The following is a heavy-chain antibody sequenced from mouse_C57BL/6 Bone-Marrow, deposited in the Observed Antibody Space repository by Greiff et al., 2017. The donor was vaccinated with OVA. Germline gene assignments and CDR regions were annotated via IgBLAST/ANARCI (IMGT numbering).Heavy chain of an antibody. V-gene: IGHV5-6*01. CDR1: GFTFSSYG. CDR3: ARQMDY. CDR2: ISSGGSYT. Sequence: VQLQESGGDLVKPGGSLKLSCAASGFTFSSYGMSWVRQTPDKRLEWVATISSGGSYTYYPDSVKGRFTISRDNAKNTLYLQMSSLKSEDTAMYYCARQMDYWGQGTSVTVSS. J-gene: IGHJ4*01.